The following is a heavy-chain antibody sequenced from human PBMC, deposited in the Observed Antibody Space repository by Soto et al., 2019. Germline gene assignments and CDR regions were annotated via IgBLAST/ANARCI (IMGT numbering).Heavy chain of an antibody. CDR3: ARGDSPYVWFNEF. CDR2: IIPVFGTP. V-gene: IGHV1-69*01. D-gene: IGHD3-16*01. J-gene: IGHJ4*02. Sequence: QAQLVQSGAEVKRPGSSVKVSCNDSGGLFSSYAISWVRQAPGQGLEWMGGIIPVFGTPFYAQKFQGRVKISADESTNTAYMELSSLTSEDTAMYYCARGDSPYVWFNEFWGQGSLVTVSS. CDR1: GGLFSSYA.